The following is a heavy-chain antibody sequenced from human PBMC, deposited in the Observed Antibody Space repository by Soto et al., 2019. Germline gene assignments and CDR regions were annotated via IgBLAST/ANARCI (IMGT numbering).Heavy chain of an antibody. J-gene: IGHJ4*02. CDR2: IYYSGST. V-gene: IGHV4-39*01. Sequence: PSETLSLTCTVSGVSISSSSYYWGWIRQPPGKGLEWIGSIYYSGSTYYNPSLKSRVTISVDTSKNQFSLKLSSVTAADTAVYYCARQYVDIVATDYWGQGTLVTVSS. D-gene: IGHD5-12*01. CDR3: ARQYVDIVATDY. CDR1: GVSISSSSYY.